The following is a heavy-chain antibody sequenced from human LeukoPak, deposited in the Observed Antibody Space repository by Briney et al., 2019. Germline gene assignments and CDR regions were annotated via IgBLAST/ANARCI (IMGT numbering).Heavy chain of an antibody. D-gene: IGHD4-17*01. CDR3: ARVGYGDHFDY. CDR2: IYYSGST. CDR1: GGSIRSFY. J-gene: IGHJ4*02. Sequence: SETLSLTCTVSGGSIRSFYWSWIRQPPGKGLEWIGFIYYSGSTNYNPSLKSRVTISVDTSKNQFSLRLSSVTAADTAVYYCARVGYGDHFDYWGQGTLVTVSS. V-gene: IGHV4-59*08.